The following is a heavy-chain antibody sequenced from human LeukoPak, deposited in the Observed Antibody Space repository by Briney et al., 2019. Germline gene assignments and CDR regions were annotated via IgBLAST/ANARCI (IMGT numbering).Heavy chain of an antibody. CDR1: GFTFSIYT. D-gene: IGHD2-21*02. J-gene: IGHJ3*02. CDR3: AKEIRFCGGDCYSVAFDI. CDR2: ISGSGGST. Sequence: GGSLRLSCAASGFTFSIYTMNWVRQAPGKGLEWVSAISGSGGSTYYADSVKGRFTISRDNSKNTLYLQMNSLRAEDTAVYYCAKEIRFCGGDCYSVAFDIWGQGTMVTVSS. V-gene: IGHV3-23*01.